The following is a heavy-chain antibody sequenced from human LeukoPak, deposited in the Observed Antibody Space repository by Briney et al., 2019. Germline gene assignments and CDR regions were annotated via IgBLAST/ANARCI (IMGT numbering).Heavy chain of an antibody. D-gene: IGHD4-17*01. V-gene: IGHV1-2*04. CDR1: GYTFTGYY. J-gene: IGHJ4*02. CDR3: AREAGHDYGDYAFDY. CDR2: INPNSGGT. Sequence: ASVKVSCKASGYTFTGYYMHWVRQAPGQGPEWMGWINPNSGGTDYAQKFQGWVTMTRDTSISTAYMELSRLGSDDTAVYYCAREAGHDYGDYAFDYWGQGTLVTVSS.